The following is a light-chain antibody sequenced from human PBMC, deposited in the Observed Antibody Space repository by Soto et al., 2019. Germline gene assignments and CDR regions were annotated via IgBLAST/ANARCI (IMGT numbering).Light chain of an antibody. CDR2: EVS. Sequence: QSALTQPASVSGSPGQSITISCTGTSSDVGGYNYVSWYQQHPGKAPKLMIYEVSNRPSGVSNRFSGSKSGNTASLTISGLQAEDEADYDCSSYSSSTRYVFGTGTQLTVL. J-gene: IGLJ1*01. CDR1: SSDVGGYNY. V-gene: IGLV2-14*01. CDR3: SSYSSSTRYV.